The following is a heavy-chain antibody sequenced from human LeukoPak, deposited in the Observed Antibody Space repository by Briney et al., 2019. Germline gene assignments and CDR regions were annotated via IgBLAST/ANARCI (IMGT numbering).Heavy chain of an antibody. J-gene: IGHJ4*02. CDR2: IVVGSGNT. CDR1: GSTFTSSA. V-gene: IGHV1-58*02. CDR3: AKRGDLDSSGSLRYFDY. D-gene: IGHD3-22*01. Sequence: SVKVSCKASGSTFTSSAMPWVRQARGQRLEWIGWIVVGSGNTNYAQGFQERVTITRDMFTSTAYMELSSLRSEDTAVYYCAKRGDLDSSGSLRYFDYWGQGTLVTVSS.